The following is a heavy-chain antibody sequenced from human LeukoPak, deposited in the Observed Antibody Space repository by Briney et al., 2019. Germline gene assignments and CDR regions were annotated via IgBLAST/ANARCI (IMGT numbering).Heavy chain of an antibody. CDR2: IIPIFGTA. D-gene: IGHD3-22*01. CDR1: GGTFSSYA. V-gene: IGHV1-69*06. Sequence: GASVKVSCKASGGTFSSYAISWVRQAPGQGLEWVGGIIPIFGTANYAQKFQGGVTITADKSTSTAYMELSSLRAEDTALYYCTNYYDSSGYPSAGGYWGQGTLVTVSS. J-gene: IGHJ4*02. CDR3: TNYYDSSGYPSAGGY.